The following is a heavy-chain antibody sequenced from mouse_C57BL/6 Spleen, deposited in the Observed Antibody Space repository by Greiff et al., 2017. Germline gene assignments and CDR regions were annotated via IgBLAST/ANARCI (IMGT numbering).Heavy chain of an antibody. CDR1: GFTFSDYG. J-gene: IGHJ2*01. CDR2: ISSGSSTI. CDR3: ARRVPGTGYYFDY. D-gene: IGHD4-1*01. V-gene: IGHV5-17*01. Sequence: EVQVVESGGGLVKPGGSLKLSCAASGFTFSDYGMHWVRQAPEKGLEWVAYISSGSSTIYYADTVKGRFTLSGDNAKNTLFLQMTSLRSEDTAMYYGARRVPGTGYYFDYWGQGTTLTVSS.